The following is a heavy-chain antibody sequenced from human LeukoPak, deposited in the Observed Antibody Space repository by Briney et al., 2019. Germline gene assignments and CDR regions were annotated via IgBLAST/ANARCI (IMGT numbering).Heavy chain of an antibody. CDR2: IIPIFGTA. V-gene: IGHV1-69*13. J-gene: IGHJ6*02. D-gene: IGHD6-13*01. CDR1: GGTFSSYA. CDR3: ASGSGYSSSWLDYYYYYGMDV. Sequence: PEASVKVSCKASGGTFSSYAISWVRQAPGQGLEWMGGIIPIFGTANYAQKFQGRVTITADESTSTAYMELSSLRSEDTAVYYCASGSGYSSSWLDYYYYYGMDVWGQGTTVTVSS.